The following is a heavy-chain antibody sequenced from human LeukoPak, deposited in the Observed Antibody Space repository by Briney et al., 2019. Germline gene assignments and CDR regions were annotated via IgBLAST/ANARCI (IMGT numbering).Heavy chain of an antibody. CDR2: INRDGSTT. J-gene: IGHJ4*02. D-gene: IGHD1-14*01. Sequence: GGSLRLSCAASGFTFSNFWMYWVRQPPGEGLVWVSRINRDGSTTVYADSVKGRFTISRDNAKNTLYLQMNSLRAEDSAVYYCARDSYTSPDFWGQGSLVTVSS. V-gene: IGHV3-74*01. CDR1: GFTFSNFW. CDR3: ARDSYTSPDF.